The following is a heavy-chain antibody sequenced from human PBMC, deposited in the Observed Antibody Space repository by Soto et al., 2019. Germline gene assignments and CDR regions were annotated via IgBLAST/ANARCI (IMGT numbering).Heavy chain of an antibody. J-gene: IGHJ3*02. V-gene: IGHV5-51*01. CDR2: IYPGDSDT. CDR1: GYSFTSYW. Sequence: GESLKISCKGSGYSFTSYWIGWVRQMPGKGLEWMGIIYPGDSDTRYSQSFQGQVTISADKSISTADLQWSSLKAWDTAMYYCARAIAAAGPNWWDAFDIWGQGTMVTVSS. D-gene: IGHD6-13*01. CDR3: ARAIAAAGPNWWDAFDI.